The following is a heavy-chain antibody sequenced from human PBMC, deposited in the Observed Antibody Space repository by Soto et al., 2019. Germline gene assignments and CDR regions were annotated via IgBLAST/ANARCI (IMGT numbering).Heavy chain of an antibody. Sequence: EVQVLESGGGVVQAGGSLRLSCAASGFILSSSAMSWVRQAPGKGLEWGSAISGSGTSTYYADSVKGRFTISGDNSKNTVYLQMNSLRAEDTAVYYCAKGPTIFGVVITFEYYYGMDVWGQGTTVTVSS. D-gene: IGHD3-3*01. J-gene: IGHJ6*02. CDR2: ISGSGTST. CDR1: GFILSSSA. CDR3: AKGPTIFGVVITFEYYYGMDV. V-gene: IGHV3-23*01.